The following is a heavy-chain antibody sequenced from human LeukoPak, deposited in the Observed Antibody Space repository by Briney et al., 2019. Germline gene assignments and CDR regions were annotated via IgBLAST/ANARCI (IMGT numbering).Heavy chain of an antibody. V-gene: IGHV4-34*01. Sequence: PSETLSLTCAVYGGSFSNYYWSWIRQPPGKGLEWIGEINHSGSTNYNPSLKSRVTISVHTSKNQFSLKLSSVTAADTAVYYCARVWEVRGVIMSWFDPWGRGTLVTVSS. D-gene: IGHD3-10*01. J-gene: IGHJ5*02. CDR1: GGSFSNYY. CDR3: ARVWEVRGVIMSWFDP. CDR2: INHSGST.